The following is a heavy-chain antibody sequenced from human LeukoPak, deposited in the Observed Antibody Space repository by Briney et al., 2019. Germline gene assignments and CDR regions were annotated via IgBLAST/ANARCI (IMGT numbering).Heavy chain of an antibody. CDR2: ISYDGSNK. CDR1: GFTFSSYG. Sequence: GGSLRLSCAASGFTFSSYGMHWVRQAPGKGLEWVAVISYDGSNKYYADSVKGRFTISRDNSKNTLYLQMNSLRAEDTAVYYCALEVVTATYGMDVWGQGTTVTVSS. D-gene: IGHD2-21*02. V-gene: IGHV3-30*03. J-gene: IGHJ6*02. CDR3: ALEVVTATYGMDV.